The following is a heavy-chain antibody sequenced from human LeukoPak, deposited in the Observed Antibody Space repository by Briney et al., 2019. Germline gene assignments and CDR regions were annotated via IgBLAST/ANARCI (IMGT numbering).Heavy chain of an antibody. CDR2: ISNDGST. CDR3: ARRFLSYWYFDP. V-gene: IGHV4-59*08. Sequence: SETLSLTCTVSGASVRSCCWNWIRQPPGKGLEWIGYISNDGSTNYNSSLKSRVTISVDTSKNQFSLRLRSVTAADTAVYYCARRFLSYWYFDPWGRGTLVTVSS. J-gene: IGHJ2*01. CDR1: GASVRSCC. D-gene: IGHD3-3*01.